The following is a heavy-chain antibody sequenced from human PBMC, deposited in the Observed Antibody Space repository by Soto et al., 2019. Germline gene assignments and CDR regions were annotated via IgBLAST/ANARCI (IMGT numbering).Heavy chain of an antibody. D-gene: IGHD6-6*01. CDR2: LYHSGGT. CDR3: TRVSSSSRTWFDP. V-gene: IGHV4-4*02. Sequence: SETLSLTCAVSGGSISSDNWWSWVRQPPGKGLEWIGELYHSGGTNYNPSLKSRVTISVDKSKNQFSLKVSSVTAADTAVYYCTRVSSSSRTWFDPWGQGTLVTVS. CDR1: GGSISSDNW. J-gene: IGHJ5*02.